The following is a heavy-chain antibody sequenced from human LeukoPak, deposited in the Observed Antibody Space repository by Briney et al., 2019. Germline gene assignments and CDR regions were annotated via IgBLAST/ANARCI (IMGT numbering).Heavy chain of an antibody. V-gene: IGHV4-34*01. CDR3: ASEYYYDSSGYQY. J-gene: IGHJ4*02. D-gene: IGHD3-22*01. CDR1: GGSFSGYY. Sequence: SETLSLTCAVYGGSFSGYYWSWIRQPPGKGLEWIGEINHSGSTNYNPSLKSRVTISVDTSKNQFSLKLSSVTAADTAVYYCASEYYYDSSGYQYWGQGTLVTVSS. CDR2: INHSGST.